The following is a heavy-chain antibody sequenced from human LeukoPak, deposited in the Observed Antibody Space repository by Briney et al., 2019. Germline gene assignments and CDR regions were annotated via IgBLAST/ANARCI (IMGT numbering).Heavy chain of an antibody. J-gene: IGHJ6*02. V-gene: IGHV3-48*01. CDR2: IQTSSSTI. Sequence: GGSLRLSCAASGFXFSSYSINWVRQAPGKGLEWVSYIQTSSSTIYYADSVKGRFSISRDNSKNTLYLDMNTLRAEDTAVYYCAKEGDDQYYYGVDVWGRGTTVTVSS. D-gene: IGHD2-2*01. CDR3: AKEGDDQYYYGVDV. CDR1: GFXFSSYS.